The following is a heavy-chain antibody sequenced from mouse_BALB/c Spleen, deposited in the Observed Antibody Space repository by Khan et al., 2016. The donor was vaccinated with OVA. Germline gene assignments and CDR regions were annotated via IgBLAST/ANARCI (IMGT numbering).Heavy chain of an antibody. Sequence: VRLQQSGAELVKPGASVKLSCTASGFNIKDTYLHWVKQRPEQGLEWIGRIAPANGNTQYDPKFQGKATLTSDTSSNTAYLQLNSLTSEDTAVYYWARPSYDPRDFEVWGAGTTVTVSS. CDR1: GFNIKDTY. V-gene: IGHV14-3*02. D-gene: IGHD2-3*01. CDR2: IAPANGNT. J-gene: IGHJ1*01. CDR3: ARPSYDPRDFEV.